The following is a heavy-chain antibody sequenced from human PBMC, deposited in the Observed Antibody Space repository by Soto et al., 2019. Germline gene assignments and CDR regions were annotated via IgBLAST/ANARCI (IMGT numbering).Heavy chain of an antibody. CDR3: ATGSNYGYYSYAMDV. Sequence: GGSLRLSCAASGFTFSSRAMTWVRQAPGKGLEWVSTISRTGGTAYYADSVKGRFTISRDNSKNTLYLQMNSLRADDTALYYCATGSNYGYYSYAMDVWGQGTTVTVSS. J-gene: IGHJ6*02. V-gene: IGHV3-23*01. D-gene: IGHD3-10*01. CDR1: GFTFSSRA. CDR2: ISRTGGTA.